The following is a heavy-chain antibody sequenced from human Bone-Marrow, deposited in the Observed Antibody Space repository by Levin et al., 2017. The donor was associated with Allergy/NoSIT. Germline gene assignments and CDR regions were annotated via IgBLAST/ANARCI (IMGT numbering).Heavy chain of an antibody. Sequence: SGGSLRLSCAASGFTVSSNYMSWVRQAPGKGLEWVSVIYSGGSTYYADSVKGRFTISRDNSKNTLYLQMNSLRAEDTAVYYCARGIVVVAATTGFDSFWFDPWGQGTLVTVSS. CDR2: IYSGGST. CDR1: GFTVSSNY. J-gene: IGHJ5*02. CDR3: ARGIVVVAATTGFDSFWFDP. V-gene: IGHV3-53*01. D-gene: IGHD2-15*01.